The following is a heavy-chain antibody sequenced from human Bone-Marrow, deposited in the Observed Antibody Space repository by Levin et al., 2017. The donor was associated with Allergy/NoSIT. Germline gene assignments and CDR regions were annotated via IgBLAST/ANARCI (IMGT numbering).Heavy chain of an antibody. Sequence: NPGESLKISCKASGYTFTSYGISWVRQAPGQGLEWMGWISAYNGNTNYAQKLQGRVTMTTDTSTSTAYMELRSLRSDDTAVYYCARVSGQQWRPPDYWGQGTLVTVSS. CDR2: ISAYNGNT. CDR1: GYTFTSYG. CDR3: ARVSGQQWRPPDY. J-gene: IGHJ4*02. V-gene: IGHV1-18*01. D-gene: IGHD6-19*01.